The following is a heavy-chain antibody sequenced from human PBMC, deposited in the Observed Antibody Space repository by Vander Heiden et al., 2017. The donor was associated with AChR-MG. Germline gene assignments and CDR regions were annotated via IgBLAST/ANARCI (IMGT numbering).Heavy chain of an antibody. Sequence: EVQLVESGGGLVQPGRSLRLSCAASGFTFDAYAMHWVRQAPGKGLEWVSGISWNSGSIGYADSVKGRFTISRDNAKNSLYLQMNSLRAEDTALYYCAKDTQDYGSGSYTAFDYWGQGTLVTVSS. V-gene: IGHV3-9*01. CDR2: ISWNSGSI. CDR3: AKDTQDYGSGSYTAFDY. J-gene: IGHJ4*02. D-gene: IGHD3-10*01. CDR1: GFTFDAYA.